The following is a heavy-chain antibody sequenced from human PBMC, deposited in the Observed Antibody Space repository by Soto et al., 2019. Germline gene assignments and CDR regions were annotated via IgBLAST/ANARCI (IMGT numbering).Heavy chain of an antibody. J-gene: IGHJ3*02. D-gene: IGHD2-2*01. CDR2: IIPIFGTA. V-gene: IGHV1-69*13. CDR1: GGTFSSYA. CDR3: GRALGDMLLVPAAPVGEAFDI. Sequence: SVKVSCKASGGTFSSYAISWVRQAPGQGLEWMGGIIPIFGTANYAQKFQGRVTITADESTSTAYRELSSLRSEDAAVEYCGRALGDMLLVPAAPVGEAFDIWGQGTLVNV.